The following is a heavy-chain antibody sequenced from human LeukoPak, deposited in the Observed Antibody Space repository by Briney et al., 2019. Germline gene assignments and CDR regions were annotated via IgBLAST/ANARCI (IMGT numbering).Heavy chain of an antibody. CDR3: ARDDDRSGYLEY. Sequence: GGSLRLSCAASGFTFSSYAMHWVRQAPGKGLEWVAVIWYDGSNKYYADSVKGRFTISRDNSKNTLYLQMNSLRAEDTAVYYCARDDDRSGYLEYWGQGTLVTVSS. D-gene: IGHD3-22*01. CDR1: GFTFSSYA. V-gene: IGHV3-33*08. J-gene: IGHJ4*02. CDR2: IWYDGSNK.